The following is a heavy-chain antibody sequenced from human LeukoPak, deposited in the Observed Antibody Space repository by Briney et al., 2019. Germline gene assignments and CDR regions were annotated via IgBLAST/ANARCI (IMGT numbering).Heavy chain of an antibody. V-gene: IGHV1-2*02. J-gene: IGHJ4*02. CDR3: SREDF. Sequence: ASVKVSCKASGYTFTDYYLNWVRQASGQGLEWVGWIHPNSGATTYAQKFQGRVSMTRDTSINTVFMELSRLTFDDTAVYYCSREDFWGQGTLVTVSS. CDR1: GYTFTDYY. CDR2: IHPNSGAT.